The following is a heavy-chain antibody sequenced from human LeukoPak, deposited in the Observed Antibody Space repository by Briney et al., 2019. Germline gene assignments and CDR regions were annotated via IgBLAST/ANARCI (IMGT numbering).Heavy chain of an antibody. V-gene: IGHV6-1*01. D-gene: IGHD6-13*01. J-gene: IGHJ3*02. CDR2: TYYRSKWYN. CDR1: GDSFSSNSAA. CDR3: ASGPLGTGAFDI. Sequence: SQTLSLTCAISGDSFSSNSAAWNWIRQSLSRGLEWLGRTYYRSKWYNEYAVSVKSRITINPDTSKNQFSLQLNSVTPEDTAVYVCASGPLGTGAFDIWGQGTMVTVSS.